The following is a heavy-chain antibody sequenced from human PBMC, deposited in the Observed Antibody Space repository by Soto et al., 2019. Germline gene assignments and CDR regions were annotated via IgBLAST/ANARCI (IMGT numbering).Heavy chain of an antibody. Sequence: ETLSLTCAVYGGSFSGYHWTWIRQSPGKGPEWIGSGTTSYNPSLKSRVTISVDTSQSQFSLKMHSVTAADTAVYYCATYGGDTGRFDYWGQGIMVTVSS. V-gene: IGHV4-34*01. D-gene: IGHD4-17*01. J-gene: IGHJ4*02. CDR2: SGTT. CDR3: ATYGGDTGRFDY. CDR1: GGSFSGYH.